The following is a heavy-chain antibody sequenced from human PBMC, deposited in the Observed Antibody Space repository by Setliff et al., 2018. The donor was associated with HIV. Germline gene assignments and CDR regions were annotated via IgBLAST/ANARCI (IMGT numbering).Heavy chain of an antibody. CDR2: IYYSGST. J-gene: IGHJ3*02. Sequence: SETLSLTCTVSGGSIWNYYWSWIRQPPGKGLEWIGTIYYSGSTYYNPSLKSQVTISVDTSKDRLSLKLSSVTAADAAVYYCARAMSSSWYIDGFDIWGQGTVVTVSS. D-gene: IGHD6-13*01. CDR3: ARAMSSSWYIDGFDI. CDR1: GGSIWNYY. V-gene: IGHV4-39*07.